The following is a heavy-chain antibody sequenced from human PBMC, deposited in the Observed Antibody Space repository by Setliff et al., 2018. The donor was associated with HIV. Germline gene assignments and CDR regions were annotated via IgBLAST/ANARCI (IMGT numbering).Heavy chain of an antibody. CDR2: IHYSGST. Sequence: TLSLTCTVSGGSISSHHWTWIRQPPGKGLEWIGDIHYSGSTNYNSSLKSRVTITIDTSKNQFSLKVRSVTAADTAVYYCARGLPTHYYGPDNWFDPWSQGTLVTVSS. V-gene: IGHV4-59*11. J-gene: IGHJ5*02. CDR1: GGSISSHH. CDR3: ARGLPTHYYGPDNWFDP. D-gene: IGHD3-10*01.